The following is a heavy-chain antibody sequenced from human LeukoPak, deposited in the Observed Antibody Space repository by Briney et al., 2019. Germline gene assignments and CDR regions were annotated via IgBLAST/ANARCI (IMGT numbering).Heavy chain of an antibody. V-gene: IGHV3-30*18. CDR1: GFTFSSFG. J-gene: IGHJ4*02. CDR2: LSYDGSNS. Sequence: GRSLRLSCAASGFTFSSFGMHWVRHAPGKGLEWVGVLSYDGSNSYYADSVKGRFTISRDNSKNTLYLQMNSLRGEDTAVYYCAKDASTVTLHADYWGQGTLVTVSS. CDR3: AKDASTVTLHADY. D-gene: IGHD4-17*01.